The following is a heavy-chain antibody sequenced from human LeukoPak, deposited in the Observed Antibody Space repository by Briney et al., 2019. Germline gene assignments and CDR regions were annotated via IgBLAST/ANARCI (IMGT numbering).Heavy chain of an antibody. D-gene: IGHD1-26*01. J-gene: IGHJ4*02. CDR3: ARLKWSRDFDY. CDR1: GGSFSGYY. V-gene: IGHV4-34*01. CDR2: INHSGST. Sequence: SETLSLTCAVYGGSFSGYYWSWIRQPPGKGLEWIGEINHSGSTNYNPSLKSRVTISVDTSKNQFSLKLSSVTAADTAVYYCARLKWSRDFDYWGQGTLVTVSS.